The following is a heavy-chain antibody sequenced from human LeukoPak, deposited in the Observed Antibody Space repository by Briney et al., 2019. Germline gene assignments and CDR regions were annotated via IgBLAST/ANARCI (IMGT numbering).Heavy chain of an antibody. CDR2: ISAYNGDT. D-gene: IGHD6-13*01. V-gene: IGHV1-18*01. CDR3: VRDPTAAASTDDWFDP. J-gene: IGHJ5*02. Sequence: ASVKVSCKASGYTFTGSGISWVRQAPGQGLEWMGWISAYNGDTNSAQKLQGRVSMTTDTSTNTAYMELRSLRSDDTAVYYCVRDPTAAASTDDWFDPWGQGTLVTVSS. CDR1: GYTFTGSG.